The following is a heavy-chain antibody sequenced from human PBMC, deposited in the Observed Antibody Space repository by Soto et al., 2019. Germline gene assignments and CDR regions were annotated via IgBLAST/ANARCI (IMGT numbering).Heavy chain of an antibody. CDR2: IIPNLGIA. J-gene: IGHJ4*02. Sequence: QVQLVQSGAEVKKPGSSVKVSCKASGGTFSSYTISWVRQAPGQGLEWMGRIIPNLGIANYAQKFQGRVTITADKSTSTANMELSSLRSEDTAVYYCARDDGLAYCGGDCYSWGQGTLVTVSS. D-gene: IGHD2-21*02. CDR3: ARDDGLAYCGGDCYS. V-gene: IGHV1-69*02. CDR1: GGTFSSYT.